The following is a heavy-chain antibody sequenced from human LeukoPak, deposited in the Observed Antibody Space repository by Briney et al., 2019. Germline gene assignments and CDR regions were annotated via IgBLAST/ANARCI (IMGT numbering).Heavy chain of an antibody. CDR2: IWYDGSKT. CDR1: GFIFSNYG. J-gene: IGHJ3*02. CDR3: AKDTRYHGSGIYATAAFDI. D-gene: IGHD3-10*01. V-gene: IGHV3-30*02. Sequence: GGSLRLSCAASGFIFSNYGMHWVRQAPGKGPEWVAIIWYDGSKTYYADSVKGRFTISRDNSKNTLYVQMNSLRIEDAAVYYCAKDTRYHGSGIYATAAFDIWGQGTMVTVSS.